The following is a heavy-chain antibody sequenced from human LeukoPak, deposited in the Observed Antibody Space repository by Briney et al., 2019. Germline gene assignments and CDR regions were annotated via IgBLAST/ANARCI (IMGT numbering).Heavy chain of an antibody. Sequence: GASVKVSCKASGGTFSSYAISWVRQAPGQGLEWMGGIIPIFGTANYAQKFQGRVTITADESTSTAYMELSSLRSEDTAVYYCARSLGREPARLDYWGQGTLVTVSS. CDR2: IIPIFGTA. V-gene: IGHV1-69*13. J-gene: IGHJ4*02. CDR1: GGTFSSYA. CDR3: ARSLGREPARLDY. D-gene: IGHD1-26*01.